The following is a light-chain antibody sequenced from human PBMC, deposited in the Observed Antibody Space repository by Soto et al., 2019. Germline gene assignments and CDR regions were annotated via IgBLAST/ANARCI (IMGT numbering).Light chain of an antibody. V-gene: IGKV1-17*01. CDR2: AAS. CDR1: QGIRTD. J-gene: IGKJ4*01. Sequence: DIQMTQSPSSLSASVGDRVTITCRASQGIRTDLGWYQQIPGKAPKRLIYAASSLQSGVPSRFSGSGSGTEVTRTIRRLQPEDSATYYCLHHNSYPHTFGGGTKVEIK. CDR3: LHHNSYPHT.